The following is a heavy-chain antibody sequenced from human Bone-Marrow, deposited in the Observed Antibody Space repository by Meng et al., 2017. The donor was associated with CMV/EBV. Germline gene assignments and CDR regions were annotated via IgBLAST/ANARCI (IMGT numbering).Heavy chain of an antibody. Sequence: GSLRLSCSVYGGSFSGYYWSWIRQAPGKGLEWIGEINHRGTTYYNSSLKSRVTISGDTSKNQVSLRVTFVTAADTAVYYCARGRYCVGTSCQPRNYYFGMDVWGQGTTVTVSS. D-gene: IGHD2-2*01. CDR1: GGSFSGYY. V-gene: IGHV4-34*01. CDR2: INHRGTT. CDR3: ARGRYCVGTSCQPRNYYFGMDV. J-gene: IGHJ6*02.